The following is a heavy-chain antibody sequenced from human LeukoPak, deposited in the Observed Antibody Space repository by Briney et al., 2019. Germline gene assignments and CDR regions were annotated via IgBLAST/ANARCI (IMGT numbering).Heavy chain of an antibody. CDR3: ARNYGSGSFYNC. V-gene: IGHV3-66*01. J-gene: IGHJ4*02. CDR2: LYSGGSI. D-gene: IGHD3-10*01. CDR1: GFTFGDYA. Sequence: TGGSLRLSCTASGFTFGDYAMSWVRQAPGKGLEWVSVLYSGGSIYYADSVKGRFTISRDNSKNTLYLQMNSLRDEDTAVYYCARNYGSGSFYNCWGQGTLVTVSS.